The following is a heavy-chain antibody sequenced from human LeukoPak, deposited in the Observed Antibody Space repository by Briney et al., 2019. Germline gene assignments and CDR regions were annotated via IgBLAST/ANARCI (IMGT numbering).Heavy chain of an antibody. CDR1: GFTVSSNY. V-gene: IGHV3-66*01. Sequence: GGSLRLSCAASGFTVSSNYTSWVRQAPGKGLEWVSVIYSGGSTYYADSVKGRFTISRDNSKNTLYLQMNSLRAEDTAVYYCARTISIAAAGPFDYWGQGTLVTVSS. CDR3: ARTISIAAAGPFDY. CDR2: IYSGGST. J-gene: IGHJ4*02. D-gene: IGHD6-13*01.